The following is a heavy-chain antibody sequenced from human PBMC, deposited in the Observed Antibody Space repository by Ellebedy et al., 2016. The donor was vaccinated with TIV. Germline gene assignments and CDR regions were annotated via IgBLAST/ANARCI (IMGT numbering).Heavy chain of an antibody. J-gene: IGHJ6*02. CDR1: GFIFGSYP. V-gene: IGHV3-30*04. CDR3: ARDCMAVAGRYGMDV. CDR2: ISYYGSDK. Sequence: GESLKISXAASGFIFGSYPMHWVRQAPGKGLEWLAFISYYGSDKYYADSVKGRFTISRDNSKNSLYLQMNSLRDEDTAVYYCARDCMAVAGRYGMDVWGQGTTVIVSS. D-gene: IGHD6-19*01.